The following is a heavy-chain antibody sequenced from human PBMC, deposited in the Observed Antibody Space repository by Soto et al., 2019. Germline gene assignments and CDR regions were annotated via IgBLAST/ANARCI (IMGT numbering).Heavy chain of an antibody. D-gene: IGHD3-10*01. V-gene: IGHV1-18*01. Sequence: ASVKVSCKASGYTFTSYGISWVRQAPGQGLEWMGWISAYNGNTNYAQKLQGRVTMTTDTSTSTAYMELRSLRSDDTAVYYCARAPRQTYYYGSGSYYIGFDYWGQGTLVTVSS. CDR3: ARAPRQTYYYGSGSYYIGFDY. CDR2: ISAYNGNT. J-gene: IGHJ4*02. CDR1: GYTFTSYG.